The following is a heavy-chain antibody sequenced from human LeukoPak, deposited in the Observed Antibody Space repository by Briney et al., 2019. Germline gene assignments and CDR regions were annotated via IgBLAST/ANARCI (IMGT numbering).Heavy chain of an antibody. V-gene: IGHV3-74*01. J-gene: IGHJ4*02. D-gene: IGHD1-7*01. CDR1: GFTFSGYW. CDR3: ARGTGAATGTTLFDY. Sequence: GGSLRLSCAVSGFTFSGYWMQWVRQAPGKGLVWVSRINSDGSITNYADSVKGRFTISRDNAKNTLYVQMNSLRAEGTAVYYCARGTGAATGTTLFDYWGQGTLVTVSS. CDR2: INSDGSIT.